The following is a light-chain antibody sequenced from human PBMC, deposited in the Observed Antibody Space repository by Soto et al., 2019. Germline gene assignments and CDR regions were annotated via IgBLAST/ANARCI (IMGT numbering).Light chain of an antibody. J-gene: IGLJ1*01. CDR2: EVS. V-gene: IGLV2-8*01. CDR1: SSDVGRYIY. Sequence: QSALTQPPSASGSPGQSVTISCTGTSSDVGRYIYVSWYQQHPGKAPKIIMYEVSKRPSGVPDRFSGSKSVNTASLTVSGLQAEYEADYYCSSYGGSNNYVFGTGTRSPS. CDR3: SSYGGSNNYV.